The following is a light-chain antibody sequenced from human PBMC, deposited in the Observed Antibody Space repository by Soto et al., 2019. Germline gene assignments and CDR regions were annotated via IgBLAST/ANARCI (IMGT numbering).Light chain of an antibody. Sequence: EIVMTHSPATLSVTPGERATLSCRASQSVSSNLAWYQQKPGQAPRLLIYDASNRATGIPARFSGSGSGTDFTLTISSLEPEDFAVYYCQQRSNWPLTCGQGTRLEIK. CDR3: QQRSNWPLT. V-gene: IGKV3-11*01. J-gene: IGKJ5*01. CDR2: DAS. CDR1: QSVSSN.